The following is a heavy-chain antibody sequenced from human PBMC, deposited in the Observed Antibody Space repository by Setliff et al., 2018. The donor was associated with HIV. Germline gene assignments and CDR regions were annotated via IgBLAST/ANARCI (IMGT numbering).Heavy chain of an antibody. Sequence: SETLSLTGAVYGGSFSGYYWSWIRQPPGKGLEWIGEINHSGDTNYNPSLKSRVTISVDTSKNQFSLNLNSVTAADTAVYYCARLGAEDFSDYDWVDYWGQVTLVTVSS. D-gene: IGHD5-12*01. V-gene: IGHV4-34*01. CDR2: INHSGDT. J-gene: IGHJ4*02. CDR1: GGSFSGYY. CDR3: ARLGAEDFSDYDWVDY.